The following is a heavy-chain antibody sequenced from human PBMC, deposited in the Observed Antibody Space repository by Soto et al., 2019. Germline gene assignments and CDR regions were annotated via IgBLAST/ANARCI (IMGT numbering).Heavy chain of an antibody. V-gene: IGHV5-51*01. J-gene: IGHJ4*02. Sequence: GESLKISCKGSGYIFTSYWIGWVRQMPGKGLEWMGIIYPGDSDTRYSPSFQGQVTISADKFISTAYLQWSSLKASDTAMYYCARGYCSGGSCYSRLYFDYWGQGTLVTVSS. CDR1: GYIFTSYW. CDR3: ARGYCSGGSCYSRLYFDY. D-gene: IGHD2-15*01. CDR2: IYPGDSDT.